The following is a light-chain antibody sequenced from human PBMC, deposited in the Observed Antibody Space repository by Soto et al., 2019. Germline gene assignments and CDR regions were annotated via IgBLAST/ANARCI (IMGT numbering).Light chain of an antibody. V-gene: IGKV3-20*01. Sequence: EIVLTQSPGTLSSSPGERATLSCRASQSVSRSYLAWYQQKPGQAPRLLMYGESSMATGIPDRLSGSASGTDFSLTISRVEPEDFAVYYCQQYGSSPRTFGHGTKVEI. J-gene: IGKJ1*01. CDR3: QQYGSSPRT. CDR2: GES. CDR1: QSVSRSY.